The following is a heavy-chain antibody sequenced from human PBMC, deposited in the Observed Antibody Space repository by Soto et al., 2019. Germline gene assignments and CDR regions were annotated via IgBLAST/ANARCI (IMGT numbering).Heavy chain of an antibody. Sequence: ASVKVSCRASGYTFTSYYMHWVRQAPGQGLEWMGIINPSGGSTSYAQKFQGRVTMTRDTSTSTVYMELSSLRSEDTAVYYCARANVDTAMALEVYYFDYWGQGTLVTVSS. J-gene: IGHJ4*02. D-gene: IGHD5-18*01. CDR1: GYTFTSYY. CDR2: INPSGGST. CDR3: ARANVDTAMALEVYYFDY. V-gene: IGHV1-46*01.